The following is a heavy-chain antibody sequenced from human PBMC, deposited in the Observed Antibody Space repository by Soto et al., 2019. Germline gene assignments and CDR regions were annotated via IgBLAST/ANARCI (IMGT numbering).Heavy chain of an antibody. CDR1: GDIFTRYD. CDR2: IIPIFGTA. Sequence: QVQLVQSVAEVKTPGSSVKVSCKASGDIFTRYDIRWVRQAPGQGLEWMGAIIPIFGTANYAQKFQGRVTITADATTSTAYMELSSLRSEDTAMYYCAINEGRDVSTFDYWGQGTLVTVSS. CDR3: AINEGRDVSTFDY. V-gene: IGHV1-69*01. D-gene: IGHD3-10*02. J-gene: IGHJ4*02.